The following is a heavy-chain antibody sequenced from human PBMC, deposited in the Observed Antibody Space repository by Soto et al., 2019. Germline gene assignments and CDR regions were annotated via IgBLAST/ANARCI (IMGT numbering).Heavy chain of an antibody. CDR1: GGSFSGYY. Sequence: SETLSLTCAVYGGSFSGYYWSWIRQPPGKGLEWIGEINHSGSTNYNPSLKSRVTISVDTSKNQFSLKLASVTAADTAVYYCARVPPSVPGSEYSSSSGSYYYYMDVWGKGTTVTVSS. CDR3: ARVPPSVPGSEYSSSSGSYYYYMDV. D-gene: IGHD6-6*01. J-gene: IGHJ6*03. CDR2: INHSGST. V-gene: IGHV4-34*01.